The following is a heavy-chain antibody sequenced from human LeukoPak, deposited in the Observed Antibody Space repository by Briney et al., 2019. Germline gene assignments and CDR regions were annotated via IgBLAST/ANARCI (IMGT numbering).Heavy chain of an antibody. Sequence: GGSLRLSCEASGFTFSRYWMHWVRQAPGKGLVWVSRIKSDGKTNYADSVKGRFTISRDSAKNTVSLQMNSLRADDTGVYYCARAPSEVGGYYPEYFRHWGQGTLVTVSS. CDR2: IKSDGKT. D-gene: IGHD3-3*01. J-gene: IGHJ1*01. V-gene: IGHV3-74*01. CDR1: GFTFSRYW. CDR3: ARAPSEVGGYYPEYFRH.